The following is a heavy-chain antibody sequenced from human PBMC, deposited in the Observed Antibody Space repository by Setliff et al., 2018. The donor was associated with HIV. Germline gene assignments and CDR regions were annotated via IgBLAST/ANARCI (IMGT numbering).Heavy chain of an antibody. CDR2: ISGSGIST. Sequence: GSLRLSCAASGFTFRSYAMSWVRQAPGKGLEWVSLISGSGISTYYADSVKGRFTISRDNSKNTLYLQMNSLRGEDTAVYYCATNFLYDILTGYFPYQFDQWGQGTLVTV. J-gene: IGHJ4*02. D-gene: IGHD3-9*01. CDR3: ATNFLYDILTGYFPYQFDQ. CDR1: GFTFRSYA. V-gene: IGHV3-23*01.